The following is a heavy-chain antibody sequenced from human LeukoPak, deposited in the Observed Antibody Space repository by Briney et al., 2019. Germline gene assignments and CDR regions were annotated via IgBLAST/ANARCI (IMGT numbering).Heavy chain of an antibody. V-gene: IGHV3-74*01. J-gene: IGHJ2*01. Sequence: GGSLRLSCAASGFTFSSYWMHWVRQAPGKGLVWVSRINSDGSSTSYADSVKGRFTISRDNAKNTLYLQMNSLRAEDTAVYCCARAARYGDYVSYGDWYFDLWGRGTLVTVSS. D-gene: IGHD4-17*01. CDR1: GFTFSSYW. CDR3: ARAARYGDYVSYGDWYFDL. CDR2: INSDGSST.